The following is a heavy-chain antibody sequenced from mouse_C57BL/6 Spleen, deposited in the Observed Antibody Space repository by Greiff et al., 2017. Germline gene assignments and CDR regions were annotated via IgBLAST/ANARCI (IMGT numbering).Heavy chain of an antibody. J-gene: IGHJ3*01. Sequence: VQLQESGPGLVAPSQSLSITCTVSGFSLTSYGVSWVRQPPGKGLEWLGVIWGDGSTHYPSALISRLSISKDNYKSQVFLKLNSLQTDDTATYYCAKTSLLWAFAYWGQGTLVTVSA. CDR1: GFSLTSYG. CDR2: IWGDGST. V-gene: IGHV2-3*01. D-gene: IGHD2-1*01. CDR3: AKTSLLWAFAY.